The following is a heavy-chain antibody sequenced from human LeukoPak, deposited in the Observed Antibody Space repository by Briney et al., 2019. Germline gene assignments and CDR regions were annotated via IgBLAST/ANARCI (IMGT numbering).Heavy chain of an antibody. CDR2: INYSGNT. J-gene: IGHJ4*02. CDR1: GVSISSGGCY. D-gene: IGHD3-22*01. Sequence: SETLSLTCTVSGVSISSGGCYWSWIRQHPGKGLEWIGHINYSGNTYYSPSLQSRGTISLDRSKNQFSLKLSSVTAADTAVYYCARGRAYDYVSSPPGAFADYWGQGALVTVTS. CDR3: ARGRAYDYVSSPPGAFADY. V-gene: IGHV4-31*03.